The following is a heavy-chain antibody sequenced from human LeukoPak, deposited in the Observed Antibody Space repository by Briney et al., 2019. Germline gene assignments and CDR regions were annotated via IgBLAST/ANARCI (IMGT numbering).Heavy chain of an antibody. V-gene: IGHV1-69*01. Sequence: SVKVSCKASGGSFGSYAFTWVRQAPGQGLEWMGGAIPIFGKTNYAQKFQGRVTITADESTSTVFMEVSSLRFEDTAMYYRARVIWGSRHFYHAMDVWGKGTTVTVSS. D-gene: IGHD3-16*01. CDR1: GGSFGSYA. J-gene: IGHJ6*04. CDR3: ARVIWGSRHFYHAMDV. CDR2: AIPIFGKT.